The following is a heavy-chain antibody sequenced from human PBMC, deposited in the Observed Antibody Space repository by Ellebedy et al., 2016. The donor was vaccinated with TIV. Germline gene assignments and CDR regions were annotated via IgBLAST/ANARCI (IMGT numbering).Heavy chain of an antibody. J-gene: IGHJ4*02. D-gene: IGHD6-13*01. V-gene: IGHV4-39*01. CDR1: GGSISSSSYY. CDR2: IYYSGST. Sequence: MPSETLSLTCTVSGGSISSSSYYWGWIRQPPGKGLEWIGSIYYSGSTYYNPSLKSRVTISVDTSKNQFPLKLSSVTAAETAVYYCARQSQQLGVIGYWGQGTLVTVSS. CDR3: ARQSQQLGVIGY.